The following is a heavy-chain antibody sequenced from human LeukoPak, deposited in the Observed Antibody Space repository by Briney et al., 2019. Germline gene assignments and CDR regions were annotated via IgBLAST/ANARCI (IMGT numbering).Heavy chain of an antibody. CDR1: GFTFSSYE. CDR2: ISSSGSTI. V-gene: IGHV3-48*03. J-gene: IGHJ4*02. Sequence: GGSLRLSCAASGFTFSSYEMNWVRQAPGKGLEWVSYISSSGSTIYYADSVKGRFTISRDNAKNSLYLQMNSLRAEDTSVYYCAKIWFGELSVSANDYWGQGTLVTVSS. CDR3: AKIWFGELSVSANDY. D-gene: IGHD3-10*01.